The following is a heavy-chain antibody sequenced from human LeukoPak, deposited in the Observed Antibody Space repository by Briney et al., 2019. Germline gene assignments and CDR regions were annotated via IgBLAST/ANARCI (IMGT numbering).Heavy chain of an antibody. J-gene: IGHJ6*02. CDR3: ARGAPGGYSYGSYGMDV. CDR2: IYYSGST. D-gene: IGHD5-18*01. CDR1: GGSISSGGYY. V-gene: IGHV4-31*03. Sequence: SQTLSLTCTVSGGSISSGGYYWSWLRQHPGKGLEWIGYIYYSGSTYYNPSLKSRVTISVDTSKNQFSLKLSSVTAADTAVYYCARGAPGGYSYGSYGMDVWGQGTTVTVSS.